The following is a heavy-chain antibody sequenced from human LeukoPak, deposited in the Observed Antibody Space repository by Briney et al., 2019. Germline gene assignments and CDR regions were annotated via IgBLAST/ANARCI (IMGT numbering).Heavy chain of an antibody. CDR1: GFTFSSYA. Sequence: PGRSLRLSCAASGFTFSSYAMSWVRQAPGKGLEWVSSISTSGGSTYYADSVKGRFTISRDNSKNTLHLQMNSLRAEDTAVYYCAKATTASPRNFDYWGQGSLATVSS. D-gene: IGHD2-21*02. V-gene: IGHV3-23*01. J-gene: IGHJ4*02. CDR3: AKATTASPRNFDY. CDR2: ISTSGGST.